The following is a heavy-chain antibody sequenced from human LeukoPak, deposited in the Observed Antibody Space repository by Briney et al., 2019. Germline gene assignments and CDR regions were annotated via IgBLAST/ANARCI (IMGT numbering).Heavy chain of an antibody. J-gene: IGHJ6*02. Sequence: SVKVSCKASGGTFSSYAISWVRQAPGQGLEWMGGIIPIFGTANYAQKFQGRVTITADESTSTAYMELSSLRSEDTAVYYCAHSQLLVHYHGMDVWGQGTTVTVSS. D-gene: IGHD2-2*01. CDR3: AHSQLLVHYHGMDV. CDR2: IIPIFGTA. V-gene: IGHV1-69*13. CDR1: GGTFSSYA.